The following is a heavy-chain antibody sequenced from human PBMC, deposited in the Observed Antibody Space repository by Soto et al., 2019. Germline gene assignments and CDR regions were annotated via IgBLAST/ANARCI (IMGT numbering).Heavy chain of an antibody. Sequence: QVQLVESGGGVVQPGRSLRLSCAASGFTFSSYGMHWVRQAPGKGLEWVAVISYDGSNKYYADSVKGRFTISRDNSKNTLYLQMNGLRAEDTAVYYCAKEGLRLGAVHYFDYWGQGTLVTVSS. J-gene: IGHJ4*02. D-gene: IGHD3-16*01. CDR2: ISYDGSNK. CDR1: GFTFSSYG. CDR3: AKEGLRLGAVHYFDY. V-gene: IGHV3-30*18.